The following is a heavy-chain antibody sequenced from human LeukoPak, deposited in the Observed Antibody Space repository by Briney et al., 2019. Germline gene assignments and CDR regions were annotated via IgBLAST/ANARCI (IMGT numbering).Heavy chain of an antibody. CDR1: GFTFGRYG. J-gene: IGHJ4*02. CDR3: AKGFSTGAQSPNDY. V-gene: IGHV3-30*02. D-gene: IGHD1-14*01. Sequence: GGSLRLSCAASGFTFGRYGMHWVRQAPGKGLEWVTFIRYDGSNKYYGDSVKGRFTISRDNSKNTLYLQMNSLRAEDTAVYYCAKGFSTGAQSPNDYWGQGTLVTVSS. CDR2: IRYDGSNK.